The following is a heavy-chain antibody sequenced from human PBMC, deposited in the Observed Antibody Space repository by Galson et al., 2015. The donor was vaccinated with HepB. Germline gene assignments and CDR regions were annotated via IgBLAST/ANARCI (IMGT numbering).Heavy chain of an antibody. Sequence: SVKVSCKASGGTFTNYALSWVRQAPGQGLEWMGGIIPILHTPNYAQKFQGRVTISTDESTSTVYMELSSLRSEDTAFYYCAREGHYYDSRGYYGVFDIWGLGTMGTVSS. CDR2: IIPILHTP. V-gene: IGHV1-69*05. J-gene: IGHJ3*02. CDR3: AREGHYYDSRGYYGVFDI. CDR1: GGTFTNYA. D-gene: IGHD3-22*01.